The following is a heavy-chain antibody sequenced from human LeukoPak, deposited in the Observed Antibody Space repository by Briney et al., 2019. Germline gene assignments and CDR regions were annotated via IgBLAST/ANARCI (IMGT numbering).Heavy chain of an antibody. V-gene: IGHV3-30*02. Sequence: GGSLRLSCAASGFTFSRYGMHWVRQAPGKGLEWVSFTRFDGKNKYYADSVKGRFTISKDSSKNTLDLQMNSLRTEDTAVYYCARVRKYSGYYSWYFDLWGRGTLVTVSS. CDR2: TRFDGKNK. J-gene: IGHJ2*01. CDR3: ARVRKYSGYYSWYFDL. CDR1: GFTFSRYG. D-gene: IGHD5-12*01.